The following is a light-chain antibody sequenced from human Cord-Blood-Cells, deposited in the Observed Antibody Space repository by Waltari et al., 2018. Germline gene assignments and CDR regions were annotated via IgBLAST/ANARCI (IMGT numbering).Light chain of an antibody. CDR1: SSDVGGYNY. CDR3: SSYAGSNNFVV. J-gene: IGLJ2*01. V-gene: IGLV2-8*01. Sequence: QSALTQPPSASGSPGQSVTISCTGTSSDVGGYNYVSWYQHHPGNAPKRMIYEVSKRPSGVPDRFSGSKSGNTASLTVSGLQAEDEADYYCSSYAGSNNFVVFGGGTKLTVL. CDR2: EVS.